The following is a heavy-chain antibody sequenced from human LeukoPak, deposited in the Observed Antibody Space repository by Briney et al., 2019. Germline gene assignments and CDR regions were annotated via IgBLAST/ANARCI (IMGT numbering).Heavy chain of an antibody. CDR1: GGSISSSSYY. Sequence: SETLSLTCTVSGGSISSSSYYWGWIRQPPGKGLEWIGSIYYSGSTYYNPSLKSRVTISVDTSKNQFSLKLSSVTAADTAVYYCAREVGDSSGYYVGWFDPWGQGTLVTVSS. CDR3: AREVGDSSGYYVGWFDP. CDR2: IYYSGST. V-gene: IGHV4-39*07. D-gene: IGHD3-22*01. J-gene: IGHJ5*02.